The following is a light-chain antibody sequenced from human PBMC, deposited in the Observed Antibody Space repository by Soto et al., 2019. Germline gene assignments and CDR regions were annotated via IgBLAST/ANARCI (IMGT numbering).Light chain of an antibody. CDR3: HHYDSSPPYT. V-gene: IGKV3-20*01. Sequence: EIVLTQSPGTLSLSPGERATLSCRASRSFSSSYLAWYQHKVSQAPRLLIYAASTRATGIPDRFSGSGSATDFTLTISRLEPEDSAVYYCHHYDSSPPYTFGQGTKLEIK. CDR1: RSFSSSY. J-gene: IGKJ2*01. CDR2: AAS.